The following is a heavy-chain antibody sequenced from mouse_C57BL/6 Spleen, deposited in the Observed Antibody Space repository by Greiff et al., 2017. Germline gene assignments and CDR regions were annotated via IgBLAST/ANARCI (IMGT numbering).Heavy chain of an antibody. J-gene: IGHJ1*03. D-gene: IGHD2-2*01. V-gene: IGHV1-81*01. CDR1: GYTFTSYG. CDR3: ARGGAYGYDWYFDV. CDR2: IYPRSGNT. Sequence: QVQLQQSGAELARPGASVKLSCKASGYTFTSYGISWVKQRTGQGLEWIGEIYPRSGNTYYNEKFKGKATLTADKSSSTAYMELRSLTSEDSAVYFCARGGAYGYDWYFDVWGTGTTVTVSS.